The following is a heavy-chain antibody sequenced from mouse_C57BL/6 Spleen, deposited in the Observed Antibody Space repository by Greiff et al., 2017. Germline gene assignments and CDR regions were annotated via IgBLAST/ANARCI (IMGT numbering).Heavy chain of an antibody. D-gene: IGHD1-1*02. J-gene: IGHJ4*01. CDR3: ARPTPYDYGAMDY. V-gene: IGHV1-64*01. CDR2: IHPNSGST. CDR1: GYTFTSYW. Sequence: QVQLQQPGAELVKPGASVKLSCKASGYTFTSYWMHWVKQSPGQGLEWIGMIHPNSGSTKYNEKLKSKTTLTVDKSPSTAYMQLSSLTSEDSAVYYCARPTPYDYGAMDYWGQGTSVTVSS.